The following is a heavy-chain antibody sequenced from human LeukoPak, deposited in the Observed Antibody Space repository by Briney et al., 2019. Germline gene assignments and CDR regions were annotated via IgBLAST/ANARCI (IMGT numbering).Heavy chain of an antibody. CDR3: AKLSMVRGPDMVYYYYYMDV. CDR2: ISSSSSYI. D-gene: IGHD3-10*01. CDR1: GFTFSSYS. J-gene: IGHJ6*03. V-gene: IGHV3-21*01. Sequence: PGGSLRLSCAASGFTFSSYSMNWVRQAPGKGLEWVSSISSSSSYIYYADSVKGRFTISRDNAKNSLYLQMNSLRAEDTAVYYCAKLSMVRGPDMVYYYYYMDVWGKGTTVTVSS.